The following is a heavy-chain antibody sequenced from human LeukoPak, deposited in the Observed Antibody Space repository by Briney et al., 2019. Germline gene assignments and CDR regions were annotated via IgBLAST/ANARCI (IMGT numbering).Heavy chain of an antibody. D-gene: IGHD3-3*01. Sequence: GGSLRLSCAASGFTFSSYSMNWVRQAPGKGLEWVSSISSSSSYIYYADSVKGRFTISRDNAKNSLYLQMNSLRAEDTAVYYCPRCPITIFGVVTPNYYYYGMDVWGQGTTVTVSS. V-gene: IGHV3-21*01. J-gene: IGHJ6*02. CDR3: PRCPITIFGVVTPNYYYYGMDV. CDR1: GFTFSSYS. CDR2: ISSSSSYI.